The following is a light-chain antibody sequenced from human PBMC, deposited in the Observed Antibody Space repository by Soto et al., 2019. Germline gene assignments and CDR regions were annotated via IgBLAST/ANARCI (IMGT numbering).Light chain of an antibody. V-gene: IGLV2-8*01. J-gene: IGLJ1*01. CDR2: EVN. CDR3: SSYAGNTNREV. Sequence: QSVLTQPPSASGSPGQSVTISCTGTSSDVGGYNFVSWYQQHPGKAPKLMIYEVNKRPSGVPNRFSGSKSGNTASLTVSGLQAEDEADYDCSSYAGNTNREVFGTGTKGTVL. CDR1: SSDVGGYNF.